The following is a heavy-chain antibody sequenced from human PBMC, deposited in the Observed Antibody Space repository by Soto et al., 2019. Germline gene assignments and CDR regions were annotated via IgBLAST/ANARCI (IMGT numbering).Heavy chain of an antibody. D-gene: IGHD1-7*01. CDR2: IYYSGST. J-gene: IGHJ4*02. CDR1: GGSISSSSYY. CDR3: ARHRTETGTTPTEFDY. V-gene: IGHV4-39*01. Sequence: SETLSLTCTVSGGSISSSSYYWGWIRQPPGKGLEWIGSIYYSGSTYYNPSLKSRVTISVDTSKNQFSLKLSSVTAADTAVYYCARHRTETGTTPTEFDYWGQGTLVTVSS.